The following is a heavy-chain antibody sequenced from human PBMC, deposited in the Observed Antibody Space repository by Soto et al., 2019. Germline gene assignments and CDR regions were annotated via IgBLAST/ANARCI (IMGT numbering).Heavy chain of an antibody. J-gene: IGHJ4*02. V-gene: IGHV3-43*02. CDR3: AKERREGLRYFDLDY. CDR1: GFTFDDYA. Sequence: GGSLRLSCAASGFTFDDYAMHWVRQAPGKGLEWVSLISGDGGSTYYADSVKGRFTISRDNSKNSLYLQMNSLRTEDTALYYCAKERREGLRYFDLDYWGQGTLVTVSS. CDR2: ISGDGGST. D-gene: IGHD3-9*01.